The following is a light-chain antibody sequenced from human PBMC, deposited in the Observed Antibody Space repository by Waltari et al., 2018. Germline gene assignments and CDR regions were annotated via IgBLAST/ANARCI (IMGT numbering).Light chain of an antibody. Sequence: QPVLTQSPSASASLGASVKLTCALSSGHSNYRIAWHQQASQKGPRFLMKINSDGSHNKGDEIPDRFAGSSAGAERFLTISSLQSEDEADYYCQTWDTDGSVICGGGTKLTVL. CDR1: SGHSNYR. J-gene: IGLJ2*01. V-gene: IGLV4-69*02. CDR2: INSDGSH. CDR3: QTWDTDGSVI.